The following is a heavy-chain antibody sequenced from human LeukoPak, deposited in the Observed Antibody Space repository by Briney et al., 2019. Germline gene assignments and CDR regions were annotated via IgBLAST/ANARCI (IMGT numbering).Heavy chain of an antibody. CDR1: GFTFDDYA. Sequence: PGRSLRLSCAASGFTFDDYAMHWVRQAPGKGLEWVSGISWSSGSIGYADPVKGRFTISRDNAKNSLYLQMNSLRAEDTALYYCAKVGSGWSTEYFQHWGQGTLVTVSS. CDR2: ISWSSGSI. J-gene: IGHJ1*01. V-gene: IGHV3-9*01. D-gene: IGHD6-19*01. CDR3: AKVGSGWSTEYFQH.